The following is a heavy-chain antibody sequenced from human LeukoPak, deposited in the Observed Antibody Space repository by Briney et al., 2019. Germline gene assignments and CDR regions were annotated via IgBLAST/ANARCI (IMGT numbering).Heavy chain of an antibody. D-gene: IGHD6-19*01. CDR3: ARDRGGAVASSYFDY. J-gene: IGHJ4*02. V-gene: IGHV3-21*01. CDR1: GFTFSTYS. CDR2: ISSGSGYI. Sequence: GGSLRLSCAASGFTFSTYSMNWVRQAPGKGLEWVSSISSGSGYIYYADSVKGRFTISRDNAKNSLYLQMNSLRAEDTAVYYCARDRGGAVASSYFDYWGQGTLVTVSS.